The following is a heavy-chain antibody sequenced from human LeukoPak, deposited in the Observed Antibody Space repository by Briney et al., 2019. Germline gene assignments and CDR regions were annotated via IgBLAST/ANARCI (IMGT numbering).Heavy chain of an antibody. CDR2: IWYDVSRK. D-gene: IGHD4-11*01. CDR3: ARDREYTDYLHNWFDP. Sequence: PGRSLRLSCVVSGFTFSTHGMHWVRQAPGKGLEWVATIWYDVSRKYLADSVKGRFTISRDNSKSTLYLQMNSLRAEDTAVYYCARDREYTDYLHNWFDPWGQGTLVTVSS. J-gene: IGHJ5*02. CDR1: GFTFSTHG. V-gene: IGHV3-33*01.